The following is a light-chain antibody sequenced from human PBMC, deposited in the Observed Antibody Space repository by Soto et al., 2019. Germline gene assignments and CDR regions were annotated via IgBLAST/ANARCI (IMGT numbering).Light chain of an antibody. CDR3: QQYGSSPIT. CDR2: GTS. CDR1: QSVSSN. J-gene: IGKJ5*01. V-gene: IGKV3-15*01. Sequence: EIVMTQSPATLSVSPGERATLSCRASQSVSSNLAWYQQKPGQAPRLLIYGTSTRATGIPARFSGSGSGTEFTLTISSLQSEDFAVYYCQQYGSSPITFGQRTRLE.